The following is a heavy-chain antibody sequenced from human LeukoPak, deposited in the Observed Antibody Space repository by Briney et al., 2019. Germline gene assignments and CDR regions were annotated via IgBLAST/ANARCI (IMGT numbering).Heavy chain of an antibody. J-gene: IGHJ4*02. D-gene: IGHD6-19*01. Sequence: ASVKVSCKVSGYTLTELSMHWVRRAPGKGLEWMGGFDPEDGETIYAQKFQGRVTMTEDTSTDTAYMELSSLRSEDTAVYYCATNVRRYSSGWYPGDFDYWGQGTLVTVSS. CDR2: FDPEDGET. CDR1: GYTLTELS. V-gene: IGHV1-24*01. CDR3: ATNVRRYSSGWYPGDFDY.